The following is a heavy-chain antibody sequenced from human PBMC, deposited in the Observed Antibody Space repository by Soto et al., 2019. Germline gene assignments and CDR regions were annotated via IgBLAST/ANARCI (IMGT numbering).Heavy chain of an antibody. Sequence: GGSLRLSCAASGFTFSNYNMNWVRQAPGKGLEWVSSISSSSSTIYYADSVKGRFTISRDNAKNSLYLQMNSLRDEDTAVYYCASRYYYDRSGYYYPYYYWGQGTLVTVSS. V-gene: IGHV3-48*02. D-gene: IGHD3-22*01. J-gene: IGHJ4*02. CDR2: ISSSSSTI. CDR3: ASRYYYDRSGYYYPYYY. CDR1: GFTFSNYN.